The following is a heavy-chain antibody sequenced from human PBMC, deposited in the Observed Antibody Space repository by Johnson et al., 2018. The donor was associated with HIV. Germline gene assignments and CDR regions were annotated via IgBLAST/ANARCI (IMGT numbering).Heavy chain of an antibody. J-gene: IGHJ3*02. CDR1: GFTFDSYA. D-gene: IGHD5-24*01. V-gene: IGHV3-30*04. CDR3: ARVGWLPDAFDI. CDR2: ISYDGSNK. Sequence: VQLVESGGDLVQPGGSLRLSCAASGFTFDSYAMHWVRQVPGKGLEWVAVISYDGSNKYYADSVKGRFTISRDNSKNTLYLQMNSLRAEDTAVYYCARVGWLPDAFDIWGQGTMVTVSS.